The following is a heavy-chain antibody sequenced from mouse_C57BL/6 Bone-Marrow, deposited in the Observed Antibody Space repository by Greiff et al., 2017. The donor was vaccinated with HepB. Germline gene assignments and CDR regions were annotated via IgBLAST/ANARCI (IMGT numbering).Heavy chain of an antibody. CDR3: ASKKDYGSSYDY. J-gene: IGHJ2*01. CDR2: INPNNGGT. V-gene: IGHV1-26*01. D-gene: IGHD1-1*01. Sequence: EVQLQQSGPELVKPGASVKISCKASGYTFTDYYMNWVKQSHGKSLEWIGDINPNNGGTSYNQKFKGKATLTVDKSSSTAYMELRSLTSEDSAVYYCASKKDYGSSYDYWGQGTTLTVSS. CDR1: GYTFTDYY.